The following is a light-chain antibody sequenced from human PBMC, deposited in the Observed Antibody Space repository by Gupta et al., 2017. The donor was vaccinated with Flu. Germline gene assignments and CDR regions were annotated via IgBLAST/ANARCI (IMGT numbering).Light chain of an antibody. CDR3: QQAGSSPRT. CDR1: QSDSSSS. J-gene: IGKJ1*01. V-gene: IGKV3-20*01. CDR2: GAS. Sequence: PGERATLSCRASQSDSSSSLAWYQQKPGQAPRLLIYGASRRATDIPDRFSGSGSGTDFTLTISSLEAEDVAVYYCQQAGSSPRTFGQGTKVEIK.